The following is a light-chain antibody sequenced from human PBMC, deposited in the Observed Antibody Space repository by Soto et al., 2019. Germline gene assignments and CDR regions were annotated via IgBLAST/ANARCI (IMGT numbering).Light chain of an antibody. J-gene: IGKJ1*01. V-gene: IGKV3-20*01. Sequence: DIVLTQSPGTLALSPGERATLSCRASQSVSSNSLDWYQQKPGQAPRLLIYGATSGAPGIPDRFSGNGSGTDFTLTISRLEPEDFAVYYCQQYGSPPCTFGQGTKGEIK. CDR1: QSVSSNS. CDR2: GAT. CDR3: QQYGSPPCT.